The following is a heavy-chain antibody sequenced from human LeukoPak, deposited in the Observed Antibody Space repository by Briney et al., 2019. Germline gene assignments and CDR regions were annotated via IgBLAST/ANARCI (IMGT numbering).Heavy chain of an antibody. CDR3: ARIREGGFDY. CDR2: IYYSGST. V-gene: IGHV4-39*07. J-gene: IGHJ4*02. CDR1: GGSISSSSYY. Sequence: PSETLSLTCTVSGGSISSSSYYWGWIRQPPGKGLEWIGSIYYSGSTYYNPSLKSRVTISVDTSKNQFSLKLSSVTAADTAVYYCARIREGGFDYWGQGTLVTVSS. D-gene: IGHD3-16*01.